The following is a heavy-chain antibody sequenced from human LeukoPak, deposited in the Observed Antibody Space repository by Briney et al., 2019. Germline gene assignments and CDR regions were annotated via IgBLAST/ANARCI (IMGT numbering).Heavy chain of an antibody. CDR1: GSILTELS. J-gene: IGHJ4*02. D-gene: IGHD6-13*01. V-gene: IGHV1-24*01. CDR3: ATETTAGTLDY. Sequence: ASVKVSCKVSGSILTELSMHWVRQAPGHGLEWMGGFDPEDGEKIYAQKFQGRVTMTEDTSTDTAYMELSSLRSDDTAVYYCATETTAGTLDYWGQGTLVTVSS. CDR2: FDPEDGEK.